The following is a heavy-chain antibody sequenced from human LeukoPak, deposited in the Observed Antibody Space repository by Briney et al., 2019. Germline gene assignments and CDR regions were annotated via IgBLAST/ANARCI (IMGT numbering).Heavy chain of an antibody. D-gene: IGHD3-10*01. J-gene: IGHJ3*02. CDR3: ARSDGYGLVGI. CDR2: IYSSGST. Sequence: SETLSLTCSVSGVSISSGSNYWGWIRQPPGTTLEWLGSIYSSGSTHYNPSLKSRVIILIDTAKNHFSLNLSSLTAADTAVYYCARSDGYGLVGIWGQGTMVTVSS. CDR1: GVSISSGSNY. V-gene: IGHV4-39*07.